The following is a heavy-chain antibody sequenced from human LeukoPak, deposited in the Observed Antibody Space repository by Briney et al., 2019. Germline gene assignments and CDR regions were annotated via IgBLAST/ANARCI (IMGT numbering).Heavy chain of an antibody. CDR3: ARSNDFWSGYYKSDFNFDY. Sequence: GASVKVSCKASGYTFTSYAMNWVRQAPGQGLERMGWINTNTGNPTYAQGFTGRFVFSLDTSVSTAYLQISSLKAEDTAVYYCARSNDFWSGYYKSDFNFDYWGQGTLVTVSS. D-gene: IGHD3-3*01. CDR1: GYTFTSYA. CDR2: INTNTGNP. V-gene: IGHV7-4-1*02. J-gene: IGHJ4*02.